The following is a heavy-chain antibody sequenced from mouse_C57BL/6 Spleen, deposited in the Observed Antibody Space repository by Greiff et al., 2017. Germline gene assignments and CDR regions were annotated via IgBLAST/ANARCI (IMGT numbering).Heavy chain of an antibody. Sequence: VQLQQSGPELVKPGASVKISCKASGYAFSSSWMNWVKQRPGKGLEWIGRIYPGDGDTNYNGKFKGKATLTADKSSSTAYMQLSSLTSEDSAVYFCARCLFYYGSSPNYFDYWGQGTTLTVSS. CDR3: ARCLFYYGSSPNYFDY. CDR1: GYAFSSSW. CDR2: IYPGDGDT. D-gene: IGHD1-1*01. V-gene: IGHV1-82*01. J-gene: IGHJ2*01.